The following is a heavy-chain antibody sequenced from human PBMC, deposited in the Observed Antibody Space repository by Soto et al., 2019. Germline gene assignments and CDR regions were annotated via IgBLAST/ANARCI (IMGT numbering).Heavy chain of an antibody. J-gene: IGHJ5*02. CDR1: GGTFSSYA. D-gene: IGHD3-3*01. CDR3: ARDPHEFWTSYWFDP. Sequence: SVKVSCKASGGTFSSYAISWVRQAPGQGLEWMGGIIPIFGTANYAQKFQGRVTITADKSTSTAYMELSSLRSDDTAIYYCARDPHEFWTSYWFDPWGQGTPVTVSS. CDR2: IIPIFGTA. V-gene: IGHV1-69*06.